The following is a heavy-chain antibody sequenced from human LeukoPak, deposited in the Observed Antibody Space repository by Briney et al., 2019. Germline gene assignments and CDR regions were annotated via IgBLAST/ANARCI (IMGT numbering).Heavy chain of an antibody. Sequence: GGSLRLSCAASGFTFSSYAMSWVRQAPGKGLEWVSTISGGGGSTYYADSVKGRFTISRDNSKNTLYLQMNSLRAEDTAVYYCARDWGKGDYWGQGTLVTVSS. CDR1: GFTFSSYA. V-gene: IGHV3-23*01. CDR2: ISGGGGST. D-gene: IGHD3-16*01. J-gene: IGHJ4*02. CDR3: ARDWGKGDY.